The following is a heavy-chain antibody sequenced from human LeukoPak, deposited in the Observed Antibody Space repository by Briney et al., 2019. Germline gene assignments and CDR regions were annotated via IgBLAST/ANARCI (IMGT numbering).Heavy chain of an antibody. D-gene: IGHD3-10*01. CDR3: ARHPPYGSRSWGAYYFDH. CDR2: I. CDR1: GDSISSSNFY. Sequence: SETLSLTCTVSGDSISSSNFYWGWMRQPPGKGLEWIGSIYYSPSLKSRVTISVDASKNQFSLNLSSVTAADTAVYYCARHPPYGSRSWGAYYFDHWGQGNLVTVSS. J-gene: IGHJ4*02. V-gene: IGHV4-39*01.